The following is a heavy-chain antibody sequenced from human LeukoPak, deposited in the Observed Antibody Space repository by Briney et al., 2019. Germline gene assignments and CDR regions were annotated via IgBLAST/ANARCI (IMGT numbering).Heavy chain of an antibody. V-gene: IGHV4-59*01. CDR3: ARAKPKISENYYYYYGMDV. J-gene: IGHJ6*02. CDR2: IYYSGST. D-gene: IGHD1-26*01. CDR1: GGSISSYY. Sequence: SETLSLTCTVSGGSISSYYWSWIRQPPGKGLEWIGYIYYSGSTNYNPSLKRRVTISVDTSKNQFSLKLSSVTAADTAVYYCARAKPKISENYYYYYGMDVWGQGTTVTVSS.